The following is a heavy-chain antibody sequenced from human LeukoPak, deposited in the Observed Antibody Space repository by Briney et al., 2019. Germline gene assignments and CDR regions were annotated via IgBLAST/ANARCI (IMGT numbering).Heavy chain of an antibody. J-gene: IGHJ3*02. CDR1: GFTFSSYA. CDR2: ISSNGGST. Sequence: PGGSLRLSCAASGFTFSSYAMHWVRQAPGKGLEYVSAISSNGGSTYYANSVKGRFTISRDNSKNTPYLQMGSLRAEDMAVYYCARVNGIWAFDIWGQGTMVTVSS. CDR3: ARVNGIWAFDI. V-gene: IGHV3-64*01. D-gene: IGHD1-26*01.